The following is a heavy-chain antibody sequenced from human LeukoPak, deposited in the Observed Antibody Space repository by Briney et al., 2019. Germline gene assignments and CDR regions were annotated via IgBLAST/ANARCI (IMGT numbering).Heavy chain of an antibody. D-gene: IGHD5-18*01. Sequence: GGSLRLSCAASGFTFGSYSMSWVRQAPGKGLEWVSSISSSSSYIYSADSVKGRFTISRDNAKTSPYLQMNSRRHRDTAVYHCGGVCTAIVTRHWGQGTLVTVSS. CDR3: GGVCTAIVTRH. CDR1: GFTFGSYS. J-gene: IGHJ4*02. V-gene: IGHV3-21*01. CDR2: ISSSSSYI.